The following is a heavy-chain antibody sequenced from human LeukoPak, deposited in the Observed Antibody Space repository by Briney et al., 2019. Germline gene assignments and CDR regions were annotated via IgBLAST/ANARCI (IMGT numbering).Heavy chain of an antibody. CDR3: ASYPVVEGSYYDSGDHVIVYFQH. Sequence: SVKVSCKASGGTFSSYAISWVRQAPGQGLEWMGGIIPIFGTANYAQKFQGRVTITTDESTSTAYMELSSLRSEDTAVYYCASYPVVEGSYYDSGDHVIVYFQHWGQGTLVTVSS. CDR1: GGTFSSYA. CDR2: IIPIFGTA. V-gene: IGHV1-69*05. J-gene: IGHJ1*01. D-gene: IGHD3-22*01.